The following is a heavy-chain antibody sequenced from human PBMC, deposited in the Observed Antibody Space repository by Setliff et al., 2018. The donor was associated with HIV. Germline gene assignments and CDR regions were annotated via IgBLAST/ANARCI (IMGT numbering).Heavy chain of an antibody. CDR1: GFTFDDYA. CDR2: ISSNSGSI. V-gene: IGHV3-9*03. CDR3: AKATTPYSSCLPDY. Sequence: GGSLRLSCAASGFTFDDYAMHWVRQAPGKGLEWVSGISSNSGSIGYADSVKGRFTISRDNAKNSLYLQMNSLRAEDMALYYCAKATTPYSSCLPDYWGQGTLVTVSS. D-gene: IGHD6-19*01. J-gene: IGHJ4*02.